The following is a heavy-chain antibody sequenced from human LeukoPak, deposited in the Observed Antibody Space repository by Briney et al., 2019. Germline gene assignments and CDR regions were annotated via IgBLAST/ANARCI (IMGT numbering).Heavy chain of an antibody. V-gene: IGHV5-51*01. CDR2: IYPADSTA. CDR1: GYSFTTYW. Sequence: GESLKISCKASGYSFTTYWIGWVRQMPGKGLEWMGIIYPADSTAHYSPSFQGQVTISVDKSINTAYLQWGRLKASDTAMYYCARRPKSGYSGYESDYWGQGTLVTVSS. CDR3: ARRPKSGYSGYESDY. D-gene: IGHD5-12*01. J-gene: IGHJ4*02.